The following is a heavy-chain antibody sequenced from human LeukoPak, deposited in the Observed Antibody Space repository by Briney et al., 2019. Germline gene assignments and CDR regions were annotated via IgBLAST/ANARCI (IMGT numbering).Heavy chain of an antibody. J-gene: IGHJ5*02. CDR3: AKGAAAGKVVWFDP. CDR1: GFTFSNFA. D-gene: IGHD6-13*01. CDR2: ITGYGAT. V-gene: IGHV3-23*01. Sequence: GGSLRLSRAASGFTFSNFAMMWVRQAPGTGLQWVSTITGYGATFYADSVRGRSTIFRDTSMNTLFLQMNSLGAEDTAVYYCAKGAAAGKVVWFDPWGQGTLVTVSS.